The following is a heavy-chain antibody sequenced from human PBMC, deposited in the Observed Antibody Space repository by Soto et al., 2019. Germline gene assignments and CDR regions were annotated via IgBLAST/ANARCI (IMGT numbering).Heavy chain of an antibody. Sequence: QVQLVQSGAEVKKPGASVKVSCKDAGYTFTNYDINWVRQASGQGLEWMGWLTPNNGDTGIAQKFRGRLTMTRNTSISTSYMELSSLRSEDSAVYYCARENGDFDYWGQGSQVTVSS. CDR3: ARENGDFDY. J-gene: IGHJ4*02. V-gene: IGHV1-8*01. CDR2: LTPNNGDT. D-gene: IGHD4-17*01. CDR1: GYTFTNYD.